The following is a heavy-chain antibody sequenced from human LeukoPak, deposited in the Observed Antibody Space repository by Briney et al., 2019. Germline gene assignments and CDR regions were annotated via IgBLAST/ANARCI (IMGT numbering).Heavy chain of an antibody. CDR2: ISAYNGNI. Sequence: ASVKVSCKASGYTFTSYGISWVRQAPGRGLEWMGWISAYNGNINYAQKLQGRVTMTTDTSTSTAYMELRSLRSDDTAVYYCARDCGGDCPYDYWGQGTLVTVSS. J-gene: IGHJ4*02. D-gene: IGHD2-21*02. V-gene: IGHV1-18*01. CDR1: GYTFTSYG. CDR3: ARDCGGDCPYDY.